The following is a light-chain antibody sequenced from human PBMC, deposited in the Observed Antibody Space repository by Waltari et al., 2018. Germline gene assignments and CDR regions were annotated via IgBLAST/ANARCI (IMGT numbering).Light chain of an antibody. J-gene: IGLJ2*01. CDR2: EGR. V-gene: IGLV2-23*01. CDR3: CSDAGSSTLV. CDR1: SSDVGSYNL. Sequence: QSALTQPASVSGSPGQSITISCTGTSSDVGSYNLVSWYQQHPGKAPKLMIYEGRKRPPGVSNRFSGSKSGNTASLTISGLQAEDEADYYCCSDAGSSTLVFGGGTKLTVL.